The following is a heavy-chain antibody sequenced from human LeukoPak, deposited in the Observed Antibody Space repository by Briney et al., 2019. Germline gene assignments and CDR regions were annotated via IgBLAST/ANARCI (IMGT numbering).Heavy chain of an antibody. CDR2: ISGSGGST. D-gene: IGHD5-18*01. V-gene: IGHV3-23*01. CDR3: AKDRGYSSRCLDY. Sequence: PGGSLRLSCAASGFTFSSYGMSWVRQAPGKGLEWVSAISGSGGSTYYADSVKGRFTISRDNSKNALYLHVNSLRPEDTAVYYCAKDRGYSSRCLDYWGQGTLVTVSS. CDR1: GFTFSSYG. J-gene: IGHJ4*02.